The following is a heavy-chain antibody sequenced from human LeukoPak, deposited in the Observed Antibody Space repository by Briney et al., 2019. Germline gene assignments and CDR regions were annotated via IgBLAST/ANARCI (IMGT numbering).Heavy chain of an antibody. CDR2: ISYDGSNK. D-gene: IGHD1-26*01. Sequence: GRSLRLSCAASGFTFSSYGMHWVRQAPGKGLEWVAVISYDGSNKYYADSVKGRFTISRDNSKNTPYLQMNSLRAEDTAVYYCAKSDSGSYYVLDYWGQGTLVTVSS. CDR3: AKSDSGSYYVLDY. V-gene: IGHV3-30*18. J-gene: IGHJ4*02. CDR1: GFTFSSYG.